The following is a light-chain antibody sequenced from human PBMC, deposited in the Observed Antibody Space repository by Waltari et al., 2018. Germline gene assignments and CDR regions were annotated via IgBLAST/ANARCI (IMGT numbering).Light chain of an antibody. CDR2: GSY. V-gene: IGLV1-40*01. CDR3: QSFDRSLNGVI. J-gene: IGLJ2*01. CDR1: SSNIGAGYD. Sequence: QSVLTQPPSVSGAPGQRVTISCTGSSSNIGAGYDVNWYQQLPRTAPKLLLYGSYNRPAGVPDRFSASKSGTSASLAITGLQAEDEADYYCQSFDRSLNGVIFGGGTKLTVL.